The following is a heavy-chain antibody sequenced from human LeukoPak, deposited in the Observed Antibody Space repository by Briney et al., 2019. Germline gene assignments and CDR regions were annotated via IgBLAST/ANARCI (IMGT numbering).Heavy chain of an antibody. CDR2: IIPILGIA. CDR1: GGTFSSYA. Sequence: GASVRVSCKASGGTFSSYAISWVRQAPGQGLEWMGRIIPILGIANYAQKFQGRVTITADKSTSTAYMELSSLRSEDTAVYYCARARDVEWELLRFDYWGQGTLVTVPS. CDR3: ARARDVEWELLRFDY. J-gene: IGHJ4*02. V-gene: IGHV1-69*04. D-gene: IGHD1-26*01.